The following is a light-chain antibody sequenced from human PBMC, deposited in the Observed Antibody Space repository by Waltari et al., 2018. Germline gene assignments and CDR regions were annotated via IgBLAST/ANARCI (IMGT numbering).Light chain of an antibody. V-gene: IGLV1-44*01. CDR1: YSNVGNNV. Sequence: QSVLTQPPSASGTPGQRVTISCSGTYSNVGNNVVNWYQQLPGTVPKLLIYRNDQRPSGVPERFSGSKSGTSASLAISGLRSEDEADYFYASWDDSPNGRWVFGGGTKVTVL. CDR2: RND. CDR3: ASWDDSPNGRWV. J-gene: IGLJ3*02.